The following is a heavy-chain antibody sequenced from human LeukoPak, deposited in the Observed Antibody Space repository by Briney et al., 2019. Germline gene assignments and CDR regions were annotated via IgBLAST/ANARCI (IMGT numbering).Heavy chain of an antibody. CDR3: AREQTSLTTFGMDV. Sequence: GGSLRLSYAPSGFTFSSYVMSWVRQAPGKGLEWVAVISGGGSGTYYADSVRGRFTISRDNAKNTLYLEMNSLRAEDTAVYYCAREQTSLTTFGMDVWGQGTTVTVSS. CDR1: GFTFSSYV. V-gene: IGHV3-23*01. J-gene: IGHJ6*02. CDR2: ISGGGSGT. D-gene: IGHD4-17*01.